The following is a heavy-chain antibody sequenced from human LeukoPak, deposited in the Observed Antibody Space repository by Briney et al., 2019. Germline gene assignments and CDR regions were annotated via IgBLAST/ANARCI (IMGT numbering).Heavy chain of an antibody. V-gene: IGHV4-4*07. CDR2: SNTTGRT. CDR1: GGSISSYY. J-gene: IGHJ5*01. Sequence: PAETLSLTCTVSGGSISSYYWSWIRQPAGKGLEWIGRSNTTGRTNYNPSLKSRVTMSVDTSKNQFSLKLSSVTAADTAVYYCARDQYYYDRSGYPVNWFDSWGQGTLVTVSS. D-gene: IGHD3-22*01. CDR3: ARDQYYYDRSGYPVNWFDS.